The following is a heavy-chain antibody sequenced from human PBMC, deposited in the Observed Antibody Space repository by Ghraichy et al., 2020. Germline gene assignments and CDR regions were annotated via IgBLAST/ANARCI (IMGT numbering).Heavy chain of an antibody. CDR3: ARHSVLRYFDWLTGMDV. CDR1: GFTVSSNY. CDR2: IYSGGST. Sequence: LSLTCAASGFTVSSNYMSWVRQAPGNGLEWVSVIYSGGSTYYADSVKGRFTISRDNSKNTLYLQMNSLRAEDTAVYYCARHSVLRYFDWLTGMDVWGQGTTVTVSS. J-gene: IGHJ6*02. V-gene: IGHV3-53*01. D-gene: IGHD3-9*01.